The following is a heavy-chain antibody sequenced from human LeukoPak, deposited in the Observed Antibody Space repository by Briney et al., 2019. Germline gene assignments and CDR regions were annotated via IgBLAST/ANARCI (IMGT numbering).Heavy chain of an antibody. Sequence: SETLSLTCSVSGGSISSHYWSWIRQPPGKGPEWIGDIYYSGATNYNPSLISGVTISVDTSKNQFSLKVTSVTAADTAVYYCAIGQVDYFYYMDVWGKGTTVTVSS. CDR3: AIGQVDYFYYMDV. J-gene: IGHJ6*03. CDR1: GGSISSHY. CDR2: IYYSGAT. V-gene: IGHV4-59*11.